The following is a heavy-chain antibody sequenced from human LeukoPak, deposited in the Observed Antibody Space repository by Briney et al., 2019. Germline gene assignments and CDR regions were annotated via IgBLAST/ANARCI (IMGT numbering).Heavy chain of an antibody. J-gene: IGHJ1*01. CDR3: ASLYFLSTGCYTYYQH. V-gene: IGHV3-7*01. CDR2: IKQDGSEK. CDR1: GFTFSGYW. D-gene: IGHD2-2*02. Sequence: GGSLRLSCAASGFTFSGYWMSWVRQAPGKGLEWVASIKQDGSEKYYVDSVKGRFTISRDNAKNSLYLQMNSLRAEDTAVYYCASLYFLSTGCYTYYQHWGQGTLVTVSS.